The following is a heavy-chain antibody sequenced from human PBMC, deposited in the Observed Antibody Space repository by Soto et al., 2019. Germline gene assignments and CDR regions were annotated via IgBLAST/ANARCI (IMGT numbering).Heavy chain of an antibody. J-gene: IGHJ6*02. Sequence: PSETLSLTCAVSGGSISSSNWWSWVRQPPGKGLEWIGEIYHSGSTNYNPSLKSRVTISVDKSKNQFSLKLSSVTAADTAVYYCARGSEPYYDFWSGHYYYYGMAVWGQGTTVTVSS. CDR2: IYHSGST. V-gene: IGHV4-4*02. D-gene: IGHD3-3*01. CDR1: GGSISSSNW. CDR3: ARGSEPYYDFWSGHYYYYGMAV.